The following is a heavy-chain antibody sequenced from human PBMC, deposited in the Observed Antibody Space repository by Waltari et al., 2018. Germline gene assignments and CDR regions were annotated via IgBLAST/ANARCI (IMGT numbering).Heavy chain of an antibody. CDR2: IIPIFGTA. CDR3: ARDPSLGPLYYGMDV. D-gene: IGHD3-16*01. J-gene: IGHJ6*02. Sequence: QVQLVQSGAEVKKPGSSVKVPCKASGGTFSSYAISWVRQAPGQGLEWMGGIIPIFGTANYAQKFQGRVKITADESTSTAYMELSSLRSEDTAVYYCARDPSLGPLYYGMDVWGQGTTVTVSS. CDR1: GGTFSSYA. V-gene: IGHV1-69*01.